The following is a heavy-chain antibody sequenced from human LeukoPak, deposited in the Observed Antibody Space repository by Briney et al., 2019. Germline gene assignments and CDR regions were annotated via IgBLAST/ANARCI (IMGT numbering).Heavy chain of an antibody. D-gene: IGHD7-27*01. CDR1: GYTCTSYY. Sequence: ASVTVSFQASGYTCTSYYMHWVRQPPGQGLEGLGLINPSGGSTSYAQKFQGRVTMTRDMSTSTVYMELSSLRSEDTAVYYCASTAHWGSWSALDYWGQGTLVTVSS. CDR2: INPSGGST. CDR3: ASTAHWGSWSALDY. V-gene: IGHV1-46*01. J-gene: IGHJ4*02.